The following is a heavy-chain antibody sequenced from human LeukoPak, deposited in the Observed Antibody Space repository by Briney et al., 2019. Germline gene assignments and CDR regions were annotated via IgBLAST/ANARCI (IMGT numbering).Heavy chain of an antibody. D-gene: IGHD5-12*01. J-gene: IGHJ4*02. CDR2: ISWNSGSI. CDR1: GFTFDDYA. Sequence: GGSLRLSCAASGFTFDDYAMHWVRQAPGKGLEWVSGISWNSGSIGYADSVKGRFTISRDNAKNSLYLQMNSLRAEDTALYYCAKGYSGYDWDFDYWGQGTLVTVSP. CDR3: AKGYSGYDWDFDY. V-gene: IGHV3-9*01.